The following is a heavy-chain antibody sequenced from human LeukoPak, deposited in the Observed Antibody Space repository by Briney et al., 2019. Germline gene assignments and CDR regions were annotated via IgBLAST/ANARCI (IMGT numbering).Heavy chain of an antibody. CDR2: IYHSGST. CDR3: ARDGRLVAIWFDP. J-gene: IGHJ5*02. D-gene: IGHD6-6*01. Sequence: SETLSLTCTVSDYSISSGYYWAWIRQPPGKGLEWIGSIYHSGSTYYNPSLKSRVTISVDTSKNQFSLKLSYVTAADTAVYYCARDGRLVAIWFDPWGQGTLVTVSS. CDR1: DYSISSGYY. V-gene: IGHV4-38-2*02.